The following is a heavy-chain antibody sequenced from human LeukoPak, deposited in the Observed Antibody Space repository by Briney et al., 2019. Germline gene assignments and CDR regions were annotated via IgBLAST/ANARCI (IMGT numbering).Heavy chain of an antibody. CDR3: ARGLGYCSSTSCPSMDV. Sequence: GGSLRLSCAASGFTFSSYAMHWVRQAPGKGLEWVAVIWYDGSNKYYADSVKGRFTISRDNSKNTLYLQMNSLRAEDTAVYYCARGLGYCSSTSCPSMDVWGQGTTVTVSS. CDR2: IWYDGSNK. D-gene: IGHD2-2*01. CDR1: GFTFSSYA. J-gene: IGHJ6*02. V-gene: IGHV3-33*08.